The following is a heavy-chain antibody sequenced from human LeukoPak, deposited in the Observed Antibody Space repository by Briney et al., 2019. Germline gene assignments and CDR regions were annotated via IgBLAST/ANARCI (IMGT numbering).Heavy chain of an antibody. CDR2: INHSGST. D-gene: IGHD1-7*01. Sequence: KPSETLSLTCAVYGESFSGYYWSWIRQPPGKGLEWIGEINHSGSTNYNPSLKSRVTISVDTSKNQFSLKLSSVTAADTAVYYCARVRNWNYVFDYWGQGTLVTVSS. J-gene: IGHJ4*02. V-gene: IGHV4-34*01. CDR1: GESFSGYY. CDR3: ARVRNWNYVFDY.